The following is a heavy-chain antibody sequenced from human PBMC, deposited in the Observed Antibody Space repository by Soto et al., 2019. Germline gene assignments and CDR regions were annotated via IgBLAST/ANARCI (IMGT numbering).Heavy chain of an antibody. Sequence: DVQLVESGGGLVRPGGSLRLSCTASGFTFSEYSMSWVRQAPGKGLEWVSSITHSGTYVYYADSVKGRFTISRDSASNPLLLQMTSLRAEDTAVYHCARARGNDWYSDFWGQGTLVTVSS. V-gene: IGHV3-21*01. CDR2: ITHSGTYV. D-gene: IGHD5-12*01. J-gene: IGHJ4*02. CDR1: GFTFSEYS. CDR3: ARARGNDWYSDF.